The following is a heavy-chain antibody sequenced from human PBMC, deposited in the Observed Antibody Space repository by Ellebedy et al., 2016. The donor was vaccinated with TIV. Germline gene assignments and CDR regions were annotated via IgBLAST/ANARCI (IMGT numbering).Heavy chain of an antibody. CDR3: RPGHYSDA. Sequence: GGSLRLXXAASGFSLSNSFMSWIRQAPRKGLEWVSTLTADGRSTYFADSVKGRFTISRDNSKNTVYLQMNSLRSEDTAVYYCRPGHYSDAWGQGTLVTVSS. CDR1: GFSLSNSF. V-gene: IGHV3-23*01. CDR2: LTADGRST. J-gene: IGHJ4*02.